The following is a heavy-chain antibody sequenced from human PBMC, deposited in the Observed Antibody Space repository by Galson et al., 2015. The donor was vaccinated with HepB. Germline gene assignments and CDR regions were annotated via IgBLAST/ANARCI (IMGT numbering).Heavy chain of an antibody. V-gene: IGHV3-21*01. D-gene: IGHD6-13*01. CDR2: ISSSSSYI. J-gene: IGHJ3*02. CDR3: SSPRAAAVARGAFDI. Sequence: SLRLSCAASGFTFSSYSMNWVRQAPGKGLEWVSSISSSSSYIYYADSVKGRFTISRDNAKNSLYLQMNSLRAEDTAVYYCSSPRAAAVARGAFDIWGQGTMVTVSS. CDR1: GFTFSSYS.